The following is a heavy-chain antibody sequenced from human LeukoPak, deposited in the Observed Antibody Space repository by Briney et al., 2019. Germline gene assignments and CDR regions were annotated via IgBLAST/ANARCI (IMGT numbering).Heavy chain of an antibody. D-gene: IGHD3-22*01. CDR2: INYSGST. CDR3: ARQYYYDSSGPGGFDP. V-gene: IGHV4-39*01. CDR1: GGSISSSSYY. J-gene: IGHJ5*02. Sequence: PSETLSLTCTVSGGSISSSSYYWGWIRQPPGKGLEWIGSINYSGSTYYNPSLKSRVTISVDTSKNQFSLQLSSVTAADTAVYYCARQYYYDSSGPGGFDPWGQGNLVTVSS.